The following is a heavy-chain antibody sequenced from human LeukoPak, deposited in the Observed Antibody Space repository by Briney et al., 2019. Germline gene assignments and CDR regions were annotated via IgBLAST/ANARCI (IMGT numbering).Heavy chain of an antibody. D-gene: IGHD6-19*01. CDR2: INPNSGGT. V-gene: IGHV1-2*06. CDR1: GYTFTGYY. CDR3: ARTYSSGWSGDY. J-gene: IGHJ4*02. Sequence: ASVKVSCKASGYTFTGYYMHRVRQAPGQGLEWMGRINPNSGGTNYAQKFQGRVTMTRDTSISTAYMELSRLRSDDTAVYYCARTYSSGWSGDYWGQGTLVTVSS.